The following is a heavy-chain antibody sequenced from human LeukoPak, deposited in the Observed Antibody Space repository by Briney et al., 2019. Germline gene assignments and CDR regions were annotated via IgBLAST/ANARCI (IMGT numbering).Heavy chain of an antibody. CDR1: GFTFGSCA. D-gene: IGHD6-19*01. V-gene: IGHV3-23*01. J-gene: IGHJ4*02. CDR3: AKGSGWYV. Sequence: LPGGSLRLSCGASGFTFGSCAMSWVRQAPGKGLEWVSAISGSGDSTYYADSVKGRFTISRDNSKNTLYLQMNSLRAEDTAVYYCAKGSGWYVWGQGTLVTVSS. CDR2: ISGSGDST.